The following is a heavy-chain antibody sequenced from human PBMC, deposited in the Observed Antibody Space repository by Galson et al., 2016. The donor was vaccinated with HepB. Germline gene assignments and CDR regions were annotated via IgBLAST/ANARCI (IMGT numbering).Heavy chain of an antibody. CDR1: GLTLSTYW. V-gene: IGHV3-7*03. J-gene: IGHJ4*02. CDR3: VRGSGWLPDH. D-gene: IGHD6-19*01. Sequence: SLRLSCAASGLTLSTYWMTWVRQAPGKGLEWVAIIKQDGSEEIYADSVRGRFTISGDNAKNLQFMQMNSLRGEDTAVYYCVRGSGWLPDHWVQGILVTVSS. CDR2: IKQDGSEE.